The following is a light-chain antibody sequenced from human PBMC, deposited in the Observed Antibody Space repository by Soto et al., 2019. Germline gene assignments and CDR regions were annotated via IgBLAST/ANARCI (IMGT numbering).Light chain of an antibody. CDR2: GAS. CDR3: QQYNIWPWT. J-gene: IGKJ1*01. V-gene: IGKV3-15*01. Sequence: EIVMTQSPATLSVSPGERATLSCRASQYISTNLAWYQQKPGQAPRLLIYGASTRATGIPVRFSGSGSGTEFTLTINSLQSEDFLVYHCQQYNIWPWTFGQGTKVEIK. CDR1: QYISTN.